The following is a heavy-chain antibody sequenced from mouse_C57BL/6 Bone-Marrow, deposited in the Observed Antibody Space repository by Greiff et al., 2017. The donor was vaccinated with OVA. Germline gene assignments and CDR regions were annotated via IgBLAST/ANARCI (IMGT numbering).Heavy chain of an antibody. V-gene: IGHV7-3*01. CDR2: IRNKANGYTK. CDR3: ARSYRPFFDY. J-gene: IGHJ2*01. CDR1: GFTFTDYY. Sequence: EVMLVESGGGLVQPGGSLSLSCAASGFTFTDYYMSWVRQPPGKALEWLGFIRNKANGYTKEYSASVKGRFTISRDNSQSILYLQMNALRAEDSATYYCARSYRPFFDYWGQGTTLTVSS.